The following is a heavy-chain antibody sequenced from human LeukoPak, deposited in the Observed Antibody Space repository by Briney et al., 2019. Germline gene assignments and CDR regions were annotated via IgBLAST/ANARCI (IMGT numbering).Heavy chain of an antibody. CDR2: VTYDGEST. CDR3: AKDRTVGASYWYFDL. J-gene: IGHJ2*01. CDR1: GFTFSSHA. V-gene: IGHV3-64*04. Sequence: GGSLRLSCLVSGFTFSSHAMHWVRQAPGTGLEYVSTVTYDGESTYYAESVKGRFTVSRDTSKNILFLQMNTLRAEDTAIYYCAKDRTVGASYWYFDLWGRGTLVTVSS. D-gene: IGHD1-26*01.